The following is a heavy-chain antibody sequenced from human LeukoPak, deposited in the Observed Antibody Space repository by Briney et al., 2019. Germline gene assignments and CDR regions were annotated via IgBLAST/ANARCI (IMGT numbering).Heavy chain of an antibody. D-gene: IGHD2-15*01. V-gene: IGHV3-21*01. CDR2: ISSSSSYI. Sequence: PGGSLRLSCAASGFTFSSYSMNWVRQAPRKGLEWVSSISSSSSYIYYADSVKGRFTISRDNAKNSLYLQMNSLRAEDTAVYYCARDFTNYCSGGSFLAGRWGQGTLVTVSS. J-gene: IGHJ4*02. CDR1: GFTFSSYS. CDR3: ARDFTNYCSGGSFLAGR.